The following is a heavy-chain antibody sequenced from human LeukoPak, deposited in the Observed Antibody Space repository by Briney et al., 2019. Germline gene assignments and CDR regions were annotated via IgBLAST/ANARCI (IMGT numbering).Heavy chain of an antibody. CDR2: ISYDGSNK. Sequence: GRSLRLSCAASGFTFSSYGMHWVRQAPGKGLEGVAVISYDGSNKYYADSVKGRFTISRDNSKNTLYLQMNSLRAEDTAVYYCAKGYLVATTLNWFDPWGQGTLVTVSS. V-gene: IGHV3-30*18. CDR3: AKGYLVATTLNWFDP. D-gene: IGHD5-12*01. J-gene: IGHJ5*02. CDR1: GFTFSSYG.